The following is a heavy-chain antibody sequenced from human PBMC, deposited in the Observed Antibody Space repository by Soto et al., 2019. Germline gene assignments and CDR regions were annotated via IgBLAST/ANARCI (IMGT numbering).Heavy chain of an antibody. CDR3: ARDDALRFSGV. CDR1: GFTFSSYW. D-gene: IGHD3-3*01. Sequence: QLVESGGGLVQPGGSLRLSCAASGFTFSSYWMSWVRQAPGKGLEWVANIKQDGSEKYYVDSVQGRFTISRDNAKNSLYLQMNSLRAEDTAAYYCARDDALRFSGVWGKGTTVTVSS. J-gene: IGHJ6*04. V-gene: IGHV3-7*01. CDR2: IKQDGSEK.